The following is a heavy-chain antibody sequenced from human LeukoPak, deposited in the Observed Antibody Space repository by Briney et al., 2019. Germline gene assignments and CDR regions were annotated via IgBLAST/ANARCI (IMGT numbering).Heavy chain of an antibody. Sequence: ASVKVSCKASGYTFTSYYMHWVRQAPGQGLEWMGIIKPSGGRTSYEQKVQGRVTMTRDTSTSTVYMELSSLRSEDTAVYYCARGRTYYYDSSGYYYYFDYWGQGTLVTVSS. CDR1: GYTFTSYY. CDR2: IKPSGGRT. V-gene: IGHV1-46*01. J-gene: IGHJ4*02. D-gene: IGHD3-22*01. CDR3: ARGRTYYYDSSGYYYYFDY.